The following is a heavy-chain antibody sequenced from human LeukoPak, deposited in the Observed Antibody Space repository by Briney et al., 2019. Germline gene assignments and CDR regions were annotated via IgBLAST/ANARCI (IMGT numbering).Heavy chain of an antibody. CDR1: GYTFTNYY. J-gene: IGHJ3*02. D-gene: IGHD5-12*01. CDR3: VRDGYSGGAFDI. CDR2: INPNSGGT. Sequence: VASVKVSCKASGYTFTNYYIHWVRQAPGQGLEWMGRINPNSGGTNYAQKFQGRVTMTRDTSITTAFMELNILKSDDTAVYYCVRDGYSGGAFDIWGQGTMVTVSS. V-gene: IGHV1-2*06.